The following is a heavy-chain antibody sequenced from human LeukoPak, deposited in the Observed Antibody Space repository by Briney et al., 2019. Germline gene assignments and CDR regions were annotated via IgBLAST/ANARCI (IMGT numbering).Heavy chain of an antibody. J-gene: IGHJ4*02. CDR1: GFTFGSYG. Sequence: PGGSLRLSXAASGFTFGSYGMHWVRQAPGKGLEWVAFIRYDGSNKYYAASVKGRFTISRDNSKNTLYLQMNSLRAEDTAVYYCAKPGDIVVVPAAIHFDYWGQGTLVTVSS. CDR3: AKPGDIVVVPAAIHFDY. V-gene: IGHV3-30*02. CDR2: IRYDGSNK. D-gene: IGHD2-2*01.